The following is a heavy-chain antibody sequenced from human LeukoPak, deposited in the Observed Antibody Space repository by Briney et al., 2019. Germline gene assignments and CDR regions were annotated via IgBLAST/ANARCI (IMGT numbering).Heavy chain of an antibody. CDR3: ARQSRLVIFGVANHWFDP. CDR2: IYHTGST. V-gene: IGHV4-59*08. CDR1: GASIRSYY. D-gene: IGHD3-3*01. J-gene: IGHJ5*02. Sequence: PSETLSLTCSVSGASIRSYYWSWIRQPPEKGLEWIGYIYHTGSTNYSPPLNSRVTMSVDTSKNEFSLKLSSVTAADTAVYYCARQSRLVIFGVANHWFDPWSQGTLVTVSS.